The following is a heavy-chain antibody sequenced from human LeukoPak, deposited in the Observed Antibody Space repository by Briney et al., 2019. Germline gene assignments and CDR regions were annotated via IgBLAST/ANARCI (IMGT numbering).Heavy chain of an antibody. V-gene: IGHV3-23*01. J-gene: IGHJ4*02. CDR2: ISGSGGST. CDR1: GFTFSSYA. CDR3: AKVGYYYDSSGYYGY. D-gene: IGHD3-22*01. Sequence: PGGSLRLSCAASGFTFSSYAMSWVRQAPGKGLEWVSAISGSGGSTYYADSVKGRFTISRDNSKNTLYLQMNSLRAEDTAVYYCAKVGYYYDSSGYYGYWGQGTLVTVSS.